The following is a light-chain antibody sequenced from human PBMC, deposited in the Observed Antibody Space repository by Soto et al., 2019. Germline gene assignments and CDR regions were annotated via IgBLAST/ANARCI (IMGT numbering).Light chain of an antibody. J-gene: IGKJ2*01. CDR3: QQYNNWPYT. Sequence: EIVMTQSPATLSVSPGERATLSCRASQSVSSNLAWYQQKPGQAPRLLIYGASTRATGIPASFSGSGSETEFSLIISSLQSEDFAVYYCQQYNNWPYTFGQGTKLEIK. V-gene: IGKV3-15*01. CDR2: GAS. CDR1: QSVSSN.